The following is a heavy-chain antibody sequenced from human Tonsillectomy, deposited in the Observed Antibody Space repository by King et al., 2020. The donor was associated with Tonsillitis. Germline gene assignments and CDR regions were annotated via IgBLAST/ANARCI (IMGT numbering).Heavy chain of an antibody. D-gene: IGHD4-17*01. CDR1: GGSFSGYS. CDR2: ITHSGST. V-gene: IGHV4-34*01. J-gene: IGHJ6*02. CDR3: AGRRTTVTRAYYCYYYGLDV. Sequence: VQLQQRGAGLLKPSETLSLTCAVYGGSFSGYSWNWVRQPPGKGLEWIGEITHSGSTNYESSLKSRVAVSLDTSKNQFSLRLSSVTAADTAVYYCAGRRTTVTRAYYCYYYGLDVWGQGTTVTVSS.